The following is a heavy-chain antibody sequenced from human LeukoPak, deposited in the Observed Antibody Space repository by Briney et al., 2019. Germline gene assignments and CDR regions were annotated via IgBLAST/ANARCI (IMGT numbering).Heavy chain of an antibody. CDR2: IFHSGST. Sequence: SETLSPTCTVSGDSISSSSYYWGWIRQPPGKGLEWIGSIFHSGSTYYNPSLKSRVTISVDTSKNQFSLKLTSVTAADTAVYYCARDGYSSSFYFDYWGQGTLVTVSS. CDR1: GDSISSSSYY. CDR3: ARDGYSSSFYFDY. J-gene: IGHJ4*02. V-gene: IGHV4-39*02. D-gene: IGHD6-6*01.